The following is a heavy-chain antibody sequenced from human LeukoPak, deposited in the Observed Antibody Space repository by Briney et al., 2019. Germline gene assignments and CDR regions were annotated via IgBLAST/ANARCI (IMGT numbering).Heavy chain of an antibody. CDR2: ISGSGDNT. V-gene: IGHV3-23*01. Sequence: GGSLRLSCAASGFTFSSYAMSWVRQVPGKGLEWVSVISGSGDNTYYADSVKGRFTISRDNSKNTLYLQMDSLRAEDTAVYYCTKLIVVVPAAMALVDYWGREPWSPSPQ. D-gene: IGHD2-2*01. CDR1: GFTFSSYA. J-gene: IGHJ4*02. CDR3: TKLIVVVPAAMALVDY.